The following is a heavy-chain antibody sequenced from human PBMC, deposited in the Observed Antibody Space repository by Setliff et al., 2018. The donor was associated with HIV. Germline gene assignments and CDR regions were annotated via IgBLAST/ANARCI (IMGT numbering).Heavy chain of an antibody. Sequence: GASVKVSCKASGFTFSDYYMHWVRQAPGQGLEWMGWINPNSGGTNYAQKFQGRVTMTRDTSISTAYMELSRLRSDDTAVYYCARDHGMWDYGGNSLLRDYFHNWGQGTLVTVSS. J-gene: IGHJ1*01. D-gene: IGHD4-17*01. CDR2: INPNSGGT. V-gene: IGHV1-2*02. CDR3: ARDHGMWDYGGNSLLRDYFHN. CDR1: GFTFSDYY.